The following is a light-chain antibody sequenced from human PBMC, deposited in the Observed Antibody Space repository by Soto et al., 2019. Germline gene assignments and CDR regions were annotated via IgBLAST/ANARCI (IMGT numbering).Light chain of an antibody. Sequence: DIVLTQSPGTLSLSPGERATLSCRASQSVSSNHLAWYQQKPGQAPRLLIYGGSSRATGIPVRFSGSGSETDFTLTITRLEPEDFAVYYCQQYSSSRTFGQ. V-gene: IGKV3-20*01. CDR3: QQYSSSRT. CDR2: GGS. J-gene: IGKJ1*01. CDR1: QSVSSNH.